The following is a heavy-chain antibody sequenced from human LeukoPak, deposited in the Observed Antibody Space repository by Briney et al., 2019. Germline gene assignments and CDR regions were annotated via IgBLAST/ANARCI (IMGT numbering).Heavy chain of an antibody. CDR3: ALIRGYCRT. Sequence: PSETLSLTCTVSGGSISGSSSYWGWIRQPPGKGLEWIGSIYYRGSTYYNPTLKSRVTVSVDTSKNQFSLKLSPVTAADTAVYYCALIRGYCRTWGQGTLVTVSS. J-gene: IGHJ5*02. CDR1: GGSISGSSSY. V-gene: IGHV4-39*01. CDR2: IYYRGST. D-gene: IGHD2-15*01.